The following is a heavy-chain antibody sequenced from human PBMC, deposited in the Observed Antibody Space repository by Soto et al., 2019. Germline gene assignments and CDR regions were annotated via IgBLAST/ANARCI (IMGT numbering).Heavy chain of an antibody. CDR2: IYYSGST. Sequence: SETLSLTCTVSGGSISSGDYYWSWIRQPPGKGLEWIGYIYYSGSTYYNPSLKSRVTISVDTSKNQFSLKLSSVTAADTAVYYCARVWITIFGVVITNDNWFDPWGQGTLVTVSS. D-gene: IGHD3-3*01. CDR1: GGSISSGDYY. CDR3: ARVWITIFGVVITNDNWFDP. V-gene: IGHV4-30-4*01. J-gene: IGHJ5*02.